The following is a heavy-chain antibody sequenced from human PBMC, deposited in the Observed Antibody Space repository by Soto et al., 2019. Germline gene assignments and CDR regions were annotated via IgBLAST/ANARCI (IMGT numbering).Heavy chain of an antibody. CDR1: GSTFTGYY. CDR3: VTPRVSIAVAGETEYYFDY. V-gene: IGHV1-2*04. J-gene: IGHJ4*02. D-gene: IGHD6-19*01. Sequence: ASVKVSCMVSGSTFTGYYIHWVRQAPGQGLEWLGWVNANSGGTNYTQKYQDWFTMTRDTSISTANMGLSRLRSDDTAVYYCVTPRVSIAVAGETEYYFDYWGQGTLVTVSS. CDR2: VNANSGGT.